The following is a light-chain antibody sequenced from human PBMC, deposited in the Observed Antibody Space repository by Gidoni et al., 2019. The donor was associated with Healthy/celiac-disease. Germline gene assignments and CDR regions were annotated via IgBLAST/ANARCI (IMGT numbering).Light chain of an antibody. CDR2: AAS. J-gene: IGKJ1*01. Sequence: DIQMTQSPSSLSASVGDRVTITCRASQSISSYLNWYQQKPGKAPKLLIYAASSLQSGVPSRFSGSGSWTDFTLTISSLQPEDFATYDCQQSYSTPRTFXQXTKVEIK. CDR1: QSISSY. V-gene: IGKV1-39*01. CDR3: QQSYSTPRT.